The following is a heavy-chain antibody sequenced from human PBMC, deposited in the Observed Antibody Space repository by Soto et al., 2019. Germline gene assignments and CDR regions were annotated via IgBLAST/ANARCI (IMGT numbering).Heavy chain of an antibody. CDR1: GFTFTSSA. J-gene: IGHJ6*02. CDR2: IVVGSGNT. CDR3: AAPALLRYFDWSYYYYYGMDV. D-gene: IGHD3-9*01. V-gene: IGHV1-58*01. Sequence: SVKVSFQASGFTFTSSAVQWLRQARGQRLEWIGWIVVGSGNTNYAQKFQERVTITRDMSTSTAYMELSSLRSEDTAVYYCAAPALLRYFDWSYYYYYGMDVWGQGTTVTVSS.